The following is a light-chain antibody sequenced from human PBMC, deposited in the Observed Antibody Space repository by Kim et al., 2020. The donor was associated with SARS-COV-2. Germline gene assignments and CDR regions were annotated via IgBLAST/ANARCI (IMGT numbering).Light chain of an antibody. CDR2: EVN. CDR3: SSYTSSSSWV. V-gene: IGLV2-18*02. J-gene: IGLJ3*02. Sequence: GQSVTISYTGTSSDVGSYNRVSWYQQPPGTAPKLVIYEVNNRPSGVPDRFSGSKSGNTASLTISGLQAEDEADYYCSSYTSSSSWVFGGGTQLTVL. CDR1: SSDVGSYNR.